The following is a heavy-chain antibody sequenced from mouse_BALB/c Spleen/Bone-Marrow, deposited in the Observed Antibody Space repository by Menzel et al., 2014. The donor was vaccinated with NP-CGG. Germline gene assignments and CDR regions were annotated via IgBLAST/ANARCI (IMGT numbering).Heavy chain of an antibody. CDR1: GYAFTNYL. J-gene: IGHJ4*01. Sequence: QVQLQQSGAELVRPGTSVKVSCKASGYAFTNYLIEWVKQRPGQGLEWIGVINPGSGGTNYNEKFKGKATLTADKSSSTAYMQRSSLTSDDSAVYFCARGGDYGFMDYWGQGTSVTVSS. V-gene: IGHV1-54*01. D-gene: IGHD1-2*01. CDR3: ARGGDYGFMDY. CDR2: INPGSGGT.